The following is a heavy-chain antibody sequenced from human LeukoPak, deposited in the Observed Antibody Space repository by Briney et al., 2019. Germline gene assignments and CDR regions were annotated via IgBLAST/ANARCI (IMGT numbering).Heavy chain of an antibody. CDR3: ARDPDIVVVPAENYYGMDV. Sequence: GGSLRLSCAASGFTFSSYAMSWVRQAPGKGLEWVSAISGSGGSTYYADSVKGRFTISRDNAKNSLYLQMNSLRAEDTAVYYCARDPDIVVVPAENYYGMDVWGQGTTVTVSS. D-gene: IGHD2-2*01. CDR2: ISGSGGST. V-gene: IGHV3-23*01. J-gene: IGHJ6*02. CDR1: GFTFSSYA.